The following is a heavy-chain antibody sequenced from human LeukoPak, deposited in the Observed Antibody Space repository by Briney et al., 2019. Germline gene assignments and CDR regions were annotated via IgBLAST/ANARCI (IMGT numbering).Heavy chain of an antibody. CDR3: ATGQGHGMDV. D-gene: IGHD1-14*01. CDR1: GFTFSSYW. CDR2: INSDGSST. J-gene: IGHJ6*02. Sequence: PGGSLRLSCAASGFTFSSYWMHWVRQAPGKGLVWVSRINSDGSSTSYADSVKGRLTISRDNTKNTLYLQMNSLRAEDTAVYYCATGQGHGMDVWGQGTTVTVSS. V-gene: IGHV3-74*01.